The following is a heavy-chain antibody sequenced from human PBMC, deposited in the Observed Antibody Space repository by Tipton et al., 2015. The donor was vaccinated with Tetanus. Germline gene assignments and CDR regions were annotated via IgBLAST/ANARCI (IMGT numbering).Heavy chain of an antibody. CDR3: ARANYDFSMKGPFDS. CDR2: VSSSGST. CDR1: GGSISSYY. D-gene: IGHD3-3*01. V-gene: IGHV4-59*01. Sequence: TLSLTCTVSGGSISSYYWSRIRQPPGKGLEWLAYVSSSGSTNSDYFLKSRITISRDTSTNQYFLKLSSVTPADTAVYFCARANYDFSMKGPFDSWGQGLMVVVSA. J-gene: IGHJ4*02.